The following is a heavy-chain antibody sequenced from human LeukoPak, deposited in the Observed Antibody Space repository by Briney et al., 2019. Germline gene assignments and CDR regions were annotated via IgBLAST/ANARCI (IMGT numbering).Heavy chain of an antibody. CDR3: ARGGYYNILTGFRGRFLGFDY. J-gene: IGHJ4*02. CDR1: GFTFSSYA. Sequence: GGSLRLSCAASGFTFSSYAMSWVRQAPGKGLEWVSAISGSGGSTYYADSVKGRFTISRDNSKNTLYLQTNSLRAEDTAVYYCARGGYYNILTGFRGRFLGFDYWGQGTLVTVSS. CDR2: ISGSGGST. D-gene: IGHD3-9*01. V-gene: IGHV3-23*01.